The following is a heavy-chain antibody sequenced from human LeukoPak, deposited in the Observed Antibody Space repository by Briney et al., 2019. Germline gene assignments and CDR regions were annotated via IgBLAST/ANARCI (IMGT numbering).Heavy chain of an antibody. CDR1: GYTLTELS. Sequence: ASVKVSCKVSGYTLTELSMHWVRQAPGKGLEWRGGFDPEDGETIYAQKFQGRVTMTEDTSTDTAYMERSSLRSEDTAVYYCARANIVATRTWGYGMDVWGQGTTVTVSS. V-gene: IGHV1-24*01. J-gene: IGHJ6*02. D-gene: IGHD5-12*01. CDR3: ARANIVATRTWGYGMDV. CDR2: FDPEDGET.